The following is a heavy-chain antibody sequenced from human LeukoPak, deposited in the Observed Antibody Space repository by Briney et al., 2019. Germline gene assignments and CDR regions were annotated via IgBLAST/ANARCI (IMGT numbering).Heavy chain of an antibody. CDR1: DGSISSHY. D-gene: IGHD3-22*01. V-gene: IGHV4-59*11. J-gene: IGHJ3*02. CDR3: AREREGSMMTTRRPFDI. CDR2: MYYSGST. Sequence: SETLSLTCTVSDGSISSHYWSWIRQPPGKGLEWIGYMYYSGSTKYKPSLKSRVIISVDMSKNQFSLKLSSVTAADTAVYYCAREREGSMMTTRRPFDIWGQGTMVTVSS.